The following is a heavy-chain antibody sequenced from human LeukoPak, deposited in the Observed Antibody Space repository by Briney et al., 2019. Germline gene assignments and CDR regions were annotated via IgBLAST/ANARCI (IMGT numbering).Heavy chain of an antibody. J-gene: IGHJ4*02. CDR3: ARADIVATIGIFDY. Sequence: TSETLSLTCTVSGGSISSYYWSWIRQPPGKGPQWIGYIYYSGSTNYNPSLKSRVTISVDTSKNQFSLKLSSVTAADTAVYYCARADIVATIGIFDYWGQGTLVTVSS. CDR2: IYYSGST. CDR1: GGSISSYY. V-gene: IGHV4-59*01. D-gene: IGHD5-12*01.